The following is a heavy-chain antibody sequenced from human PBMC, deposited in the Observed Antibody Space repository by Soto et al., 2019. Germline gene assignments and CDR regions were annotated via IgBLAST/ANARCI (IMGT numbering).Heavy chain of an antibody. CDR2: INHSGST. CDR3: ARSVWFGELLPSPYYYYGMDV. J-gene: IGHJ6*02. D-gene: IGHD3-10*01. Sequence: PSETLSLTCAVYGGSFSGYYWSWIRQPPGKGLEWIGEINHSGSTNYNPSLKSRVTISVDTSKNQFSLKLSSVTAADTAVYYCARSVWFGELLPSPYYYYGMDVWGQGTTVTV. CDR1: GGSFSGYY. V-gene: IGHV4-34*01.